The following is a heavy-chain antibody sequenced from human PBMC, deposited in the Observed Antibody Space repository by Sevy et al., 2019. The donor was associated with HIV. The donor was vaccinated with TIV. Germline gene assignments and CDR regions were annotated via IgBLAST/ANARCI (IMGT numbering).Heavy chain of an antibody. V-gene: IGHV3-11*01. Sequence: GGSLRLSCAASGFTISDYYMSWIRQAPGKGLEWLSYISGSGDTIYYADSVKGRFTISRDNAKNSLYLQMKSLRAEDTAVYYCARDHVKDGDLGDYYYYAMDVWGQGTSVTVSS. CDR1: GFTISDYY. CDR2: ISGSGDTI. D-gene: IGHD4-17*01. CDR3: ARDHVKDGDLGDYYYYAMDV. J-gene: IGHJ6*02.